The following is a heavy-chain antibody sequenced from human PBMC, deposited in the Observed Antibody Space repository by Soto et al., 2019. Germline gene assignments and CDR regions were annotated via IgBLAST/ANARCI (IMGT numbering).Heavy chain of an antibody. D-gene: IGHD3-10*01. J-gene: IGHJ6*02. Sequence: EVQLVESGGGLVQPGGSLRLSCAASGFTFSTYWIHWVRQAPGKGLVWVSRINSDGSSTNYVDSVKGRFTISRDNAKNTLFLQMNSLRAEDTAVYYCARDRWGGGRDMDVWGQVTTVTVSS. CDR2: INSDGSST. CDR3: ARDRWGGGRDMDV. CDR1: GFTFSTYW. V-gene: IGHV3-74*01.